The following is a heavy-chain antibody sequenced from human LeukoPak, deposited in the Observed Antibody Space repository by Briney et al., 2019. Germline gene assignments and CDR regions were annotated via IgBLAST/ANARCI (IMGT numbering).Heavy chain of an antibody. D-gene: IGHD4-23*01. CDR1: GFTFSSYV. CDR3: ARVSPGGNSFDY. V-gene: IGHV3-23*01. Sequence: GGSLRLSCAASGFTFSSYVMTWVRQAPGKGLEWVSTMSGTSPNTFYADSVKGRFTISRDNSKNTLYLEMNSLRAEDTAVYYCARVSPGGNSFDYWGQGTLVTVSS. CDR2: MSGTSPNT. J-gene: IGHJ4*02.